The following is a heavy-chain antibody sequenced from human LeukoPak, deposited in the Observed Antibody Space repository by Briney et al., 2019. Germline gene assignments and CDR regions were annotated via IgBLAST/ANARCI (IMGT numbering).Heavy chain of an antibody. CDR3: ARLKAGDSSGWYPSFDY. V-gene: IGHV4-59*08. CDR2: IYYSGST. Sequence: SETRSLTCTVSGGSISSYYWSWIRQPPGKGLEWIGYIYYSGSTNYNPSLKSRVTISVDTSKNQFSLKLSSVTAADTAVYYCARLKAGDSSGWYPSFDYWGQGTLVTVSS. D-gene: IGHD6-19*01. CDR1: GGSISSYY. J-gene: IGHJ4*02.